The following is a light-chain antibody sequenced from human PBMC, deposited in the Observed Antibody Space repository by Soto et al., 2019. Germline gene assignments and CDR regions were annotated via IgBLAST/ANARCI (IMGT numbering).Light chain of an antibody. J-gene: IGKJ1*01. V-gene: IGKV1-39*01. CDR1: QSISRY. Sequence: IQVTQSPSSLSASVGDRVTITSRASQSISRYLNWYRQKPGRAPNLLIYAASNLQSGVPSRFSGSGSGTDFTLTISSLQPGDFGTYYCHQSYSATWTFGQGTKVEIK. CDR2: AAS. CDR3: HQSYSATWT.